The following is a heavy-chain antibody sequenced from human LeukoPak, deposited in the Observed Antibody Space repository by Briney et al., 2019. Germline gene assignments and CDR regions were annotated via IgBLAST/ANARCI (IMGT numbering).Heavy chain of an antibody. Sequence: GASVKVSCKASGYTFTSYGISWVRQAPGQGPEWIGWISAYNGNTNYAQKLQDRVTMTTDTSTSTAYLELRSLRSDDTAVYYCARDAKRITMLRGHDYWGQGTLVTVSS. CDR1: GYTFTSYG. D-gene: IGHD3-10*01. V-gene: IGHV1-18*01. J-gene: IGHJ4*02. CDR2: ISAYNGNT. CDR3: ARDAKRITMLRGHDY.